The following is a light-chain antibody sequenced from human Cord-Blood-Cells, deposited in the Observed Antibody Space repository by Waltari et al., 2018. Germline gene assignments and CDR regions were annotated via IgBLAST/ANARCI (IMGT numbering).Light chain of an antibody. CDR2: DVS. CDR3: SSYTSSSTVV. V-gene: IGLV2-14*01. CDR1: SRYGGGYNY. J-gene: IGLJ2*01. Sequence: QSAPTQPASVSGSPGPSLTISCTGTSRYGGGYNYVSWYQQHPGKAPKLMIYDVSNRPSGVSNRCSGSKSGNTASLTISGLQAEDEADYYCSSYTSSSTVVFGGGTKLTVL.